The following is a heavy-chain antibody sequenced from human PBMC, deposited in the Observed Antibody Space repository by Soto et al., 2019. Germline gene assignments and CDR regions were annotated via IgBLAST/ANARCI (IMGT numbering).Heavy chain of an antibody. J-gene: IGHJ3*01. V-gene: IGHV3-33*05. CDR1: GFTFRNYG. Sequence: ESGGGVVQPGQSLTLSCAASGFTFRNYGMHWVRQPPGKGLEWVALISRDGSRQFYRDSVRGRWSISRDNNRNTLHLQMDSLGAEDAAVYYCVRDEDGGPNAFDVWGLGTMVTVSS. D-gene: IGHD3-16*01. CDR3: VRDEDGGPNAFDV. CDR2: ISRDGSRQ.